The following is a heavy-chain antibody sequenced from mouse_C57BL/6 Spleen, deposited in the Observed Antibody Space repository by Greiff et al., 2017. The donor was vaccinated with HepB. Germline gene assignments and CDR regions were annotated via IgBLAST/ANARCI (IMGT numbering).Heavy chain of an antibody. CDR1: GYTFTEYT. CDR2: FYPGSGSI. D-gene: IGHD2-5*01. CDR3: ARHVYSIYDPWFAY. Sequence: QVQLQQSGAELGKPGASVKLSCKASGYTFTEYTIHWVKQRSGKGLEWIGWFYPGSGSIKYNEKFKDKATLTAEQTSSTVYMELSRLTSDDSAVYFYARHVYSIYDPWFAYWGQGTLVTVSA. J-gene: IGHJ3*01. V-gene: IGHV1-62-2*01.